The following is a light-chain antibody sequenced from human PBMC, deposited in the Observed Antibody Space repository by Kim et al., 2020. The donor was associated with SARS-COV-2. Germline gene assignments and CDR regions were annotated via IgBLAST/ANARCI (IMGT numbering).Light chain of an antibody. Sequence: GQSVPISCSGTSNDVGDNKFVSWYQQHPGKAPKVLIYEVTQRPSGVPDRFSGSKSGNTASLTVSGLQPQDEADYYCSSYAGSRFVFGTGTKVTVL. CDR3: SSYAGSRFV. CDR2: EVT. J-gene: IGLJ1*01. CDR1: SNDVGDNKF. V-gene: IGLV2-8*01.